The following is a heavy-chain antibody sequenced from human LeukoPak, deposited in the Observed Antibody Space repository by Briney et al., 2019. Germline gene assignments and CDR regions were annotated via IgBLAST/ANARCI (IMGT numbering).Heavy chain of an antibody. CDR1: GFTFGDYA. J-gene: IGHJ4*02. CDR3: TREFYYDSSGMIDY. D-gene: IGHD3-22*01. CDR2: IRSKAYGGTT. V-gene: IGHV3-49*04. Sequence: GGSLRLSCTASGFTFGDYAMSWVRQAPGKGLEWVGFIRSKAYGGTTEYAASVKGRFTISRDDSESIAYLQMNSLKTEDTAVYYCTREFYYDSSGMIDYWGQGTLVTVSS.